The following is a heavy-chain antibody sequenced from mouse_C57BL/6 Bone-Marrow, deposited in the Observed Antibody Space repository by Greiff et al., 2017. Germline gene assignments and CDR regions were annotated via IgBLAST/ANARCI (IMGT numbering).Heavy chain of an antibody. V-gene: IGHV1-69*01. CDR3: AREGTTVVAPFDY. D-gene: IGHD1-1*01. J-gene: IGHJ2*01. CDR2: IDPSDSYT. CDR1: GYTFTSYW. Sequence: QVQLQQPGAELVMPGASVKLSCKASGYTFTSYWMHWVKQRPGQGLEWIGEIDPSDSYTNYNQKFKGKSPLTVDKSSSTAYMPLSSLTSEDSAVYYCAREGTTVVAPFDYWGQGTTLTVSS.